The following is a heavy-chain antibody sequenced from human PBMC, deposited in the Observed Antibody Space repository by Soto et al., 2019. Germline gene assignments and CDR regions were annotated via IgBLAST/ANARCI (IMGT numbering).Heavy chain of an antibody. Sequence: QVQLVQSGGGVVQPGRSLRLTCEVLGLNISDYGMHWVRQSPGRGLELVAIISYDSMKKTYADSVRGRFTVSRDNSNNTAWLQLANVRDEDSAVSYGARGCDIAAVGYYWFQGTLVTVAS. CDR2: ISYDSMKK. D-gene: IGHD2-15*01. CDR1: GLNISDYG. V-gene: IGHV3-30*03. J-gene: IGHJ4*02. CDR3: ARGCDIAAVGYY.